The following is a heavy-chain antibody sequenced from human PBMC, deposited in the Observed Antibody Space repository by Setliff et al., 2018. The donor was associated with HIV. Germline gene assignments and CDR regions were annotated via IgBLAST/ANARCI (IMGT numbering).Heavy chain of an antibody. CDR3: AAGLHYYDSTGYPLTFDY. V-gene: IGHV4-39*01. D-gene: IGHD3-22*01. CDR2: LYFTGST. J-gene: IGHJ4*02. CDR1: GGSFSGYY. Sequence: PSETLSLTCAVYGGSFSGYYWGWIRQPPGKGLEWIGTLYFTGSTYYNPSLKSRVTISVDTSKNQFSLKLSSVTAADTAVYYCAAGLHYYDSTGYPLTFDYWGQGALVTVSS.